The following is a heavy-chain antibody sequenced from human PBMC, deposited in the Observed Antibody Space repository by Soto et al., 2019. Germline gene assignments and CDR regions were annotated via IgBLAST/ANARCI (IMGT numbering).Heavy chain of an antibody. CDR1: GAVVTSGENY. V-gene: IGHV4-30-4*08. CDR3: VRDLSPGYTGDV. D-gene: IGHD3-9*01. Sequence: LSLTFSVSGAVVTSGENYWSWVRQPPGKGLELLVYIYDSGVTSYTPALKSRVTLSLDRPNNQVSLKLRSVTAADTAVYFCVRDLSPGYTGDVWGHGTLVTVSS. J-gene: IGHJ3*01. CDR2: IYDSGVT.